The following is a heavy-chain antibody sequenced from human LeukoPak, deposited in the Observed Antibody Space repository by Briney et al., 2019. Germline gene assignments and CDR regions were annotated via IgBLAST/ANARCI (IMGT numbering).Heavy chain of an antibody. V-gene: IGHV1-18*01. CDR2: ISAYNGNT. CDR1: GYTFTSYG. Sequence: ASVKVSCKASGYTFTSYGISWVRQAPGQGLEWMGWISAYNGNTNYAQKLQGRVTMTTDTSTSTAYMELSSLRAEDTAVYFCAGGSGWVTDSWGQGTLVTVSA. D-gene: IGHD6-19*01. J-gene: IGHJ4*02. CDR3: AGGSGWVTDS.